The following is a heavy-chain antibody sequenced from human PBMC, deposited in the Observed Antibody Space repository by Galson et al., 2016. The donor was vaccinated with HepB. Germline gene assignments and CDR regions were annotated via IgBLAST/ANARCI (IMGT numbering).Heavy chain of an antibody. Sequence: SLRLSCAASGFTFSRYSLNWVRQAPGKGLGWVSYISFDSTTTYYADSLRGRFTISRDNAKNSLYLQMNGLRDDDAAVYYCTADVGGGLRPFDYWGQGTLVTVSS. V-gene: IGHV3-48*02. CDR1: GFTFSRYS. CDR3: TADVGGGLRPFDY. CDR2: ISFDSTTT. D-gene: IGHD3-10*02. J-gene: IGHJ4*02.